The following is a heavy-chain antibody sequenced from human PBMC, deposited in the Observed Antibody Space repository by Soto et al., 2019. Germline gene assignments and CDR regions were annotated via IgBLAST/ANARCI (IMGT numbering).Heavy chain of an antibody. D-gene: IGHD5-12*01. J-gene: IGHJ5*02. CDR2: IIPIFGTA. CDR1: GGTFSSYA. CDR3: ARGGYSGYDLGVEWFDP. Sequence: QVQLVQSGAEVKKPGSSVKVSCKASGGTFSSYAISWVRQAPGQGLEWMGGIIPIFGTANYAQKFQGRVTITADESTSTAYMELSSLRSEDTAVYYCARGGYSGYDLGVEWFDPWGQGTLVTVSS. V-gene: IGHV1-69*12.